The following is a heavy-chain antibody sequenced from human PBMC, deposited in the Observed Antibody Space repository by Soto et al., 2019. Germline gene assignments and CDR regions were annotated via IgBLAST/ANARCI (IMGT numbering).Heavy chain of an antibody. CDR3: ARWYSSSWYHYYYYGMDA. D-gene: IGHD6-13*01. CDR1: GYTFTSYD. V-gene: IGHV1-8*01. CDR2: MNPNSGNT. Sequence: GASVKVSCKASGYTFTSYDINWVRQATGQGLEWMGWMNPNSGNTGYAQKFQGRVTMTRNTSISTAYMELSSLRSEDTAVYYCARWYSSSWYHYYYYGMDAWGQGTTVTVSS. J-gene: IGHJ6*02.